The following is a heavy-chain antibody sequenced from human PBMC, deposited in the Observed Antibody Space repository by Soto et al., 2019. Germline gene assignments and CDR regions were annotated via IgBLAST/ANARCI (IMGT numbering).Heavy chain of an antibody. CDR1: GFTFSSYA. J-gene: IGHJ4*02. Sequence: EVQLLESGGGLEQPGGSLRLSCAASGFTFSSYAMSWVRQAPGKGLEWVSGISGSGGSTYNADSVKGRFTISRDNSKNTLYPQLNSLRAGDTAVYYCASRGYCSTTSCYAGSGRYYFDYWGQGTLVTVSS. CDR2: ISGSGGST. D-gene: IGHD2-2*01. V-gene: IGHV3-23*01. CDR3: ASRGYCSTTSCYAGSGRYYFDY.